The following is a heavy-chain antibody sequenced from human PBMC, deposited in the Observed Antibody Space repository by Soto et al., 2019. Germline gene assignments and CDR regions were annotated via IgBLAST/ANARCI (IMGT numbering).Heavy chain of an antibody. D-gene: IGHD3-3*01. CDR2: MNPNSGNT. J-gene: IGHJ6*03. Sequence: ASVKVSCKASGYTFTSYDINWVRQATGQGLEWMGWMNPNSGNTGYAQKFQGRVTMTRNTSISTAYMELSSLRSEDTAVYYCARGQGAHFGVVIPHYYYYYMDVWGKGTTVTVSS. CDR3: ARGQGAHFGVVIPHYYYYYMDV. V-gene: IGHV1-8*01. CDR1: GYTFTSYD.